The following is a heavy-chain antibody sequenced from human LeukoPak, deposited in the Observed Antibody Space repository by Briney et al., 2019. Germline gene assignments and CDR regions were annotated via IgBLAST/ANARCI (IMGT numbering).Heavy chain of an antibody. CDR3: ASVERYFDWLYAFDI. J-gene: IGHJ3*02. D-gene: IGHD3-9*01. V-gene: IGHV4-39*01. CDR2: IYYSGST. Sequence: PSETLSLTCTVSGGSISSSSYYLGWLRQPPGKGLEWIGSIYYSGSTYYNPSLKSRVTISVDTSKNQFSLKLSSVTAADTAVYYCASVERYFDWLYAFDIWGQGTMVTVSS. CDR1: GGSISSSSYY.